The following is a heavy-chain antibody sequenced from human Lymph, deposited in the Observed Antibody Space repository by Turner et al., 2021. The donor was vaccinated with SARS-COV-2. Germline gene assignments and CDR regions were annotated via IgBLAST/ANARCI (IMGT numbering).Heavy chain of an antibody. D-gene: IGHD1-1*01. CDR1: GFTFSSYA. CDR2: ISGSGGNT. Sequence: EVQLLESGGGLVQPGGSLRLSCAASGFTFSSYAMSWVRQAPGRVLGMVSAISGSGGNTYYADSVKGRFTISRDNSKNTLYLQMNSLRAEDTAVYYCAKDPNWYVLSAVDYWGQGTLVTVSS. CDR3: AKDPNWYVLSAVDY. V-gene: IGHV3-23*01. J-gene: IGHJ4*02.